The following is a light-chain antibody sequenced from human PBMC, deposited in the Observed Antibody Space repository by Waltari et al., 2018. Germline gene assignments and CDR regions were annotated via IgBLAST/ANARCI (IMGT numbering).Light chain of an antibody. J-gene: IGLJ3*02. Sequence: QTVVTQEPSFSVSPGWTVTLTCGLSSGSVSTSYYPSWYQQTPGQAPRTLIYSTNTRSSGVPDRFSGSIRGNKAALTITGAQADDESDYYCVLYMGSGIWVFGGGTKLTVL. CDR1: SGSVSTSYY. V-gene: IGLV8-61*01. CDR3: VLYMGSGIWV. CDR2: STN.